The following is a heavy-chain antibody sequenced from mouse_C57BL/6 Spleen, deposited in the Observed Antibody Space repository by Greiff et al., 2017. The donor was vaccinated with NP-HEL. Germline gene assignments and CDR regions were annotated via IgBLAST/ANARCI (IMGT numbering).Heavy chain of an antibody. CDR3: ARYIYYDYDDYYAMDY. J-gene: IGHJ4*01. V-gene: IGHV7-3*01. D-gene: IGHD2-4*01. CDR1: GFTFTDYY. CDR2: IRNTANGYTT. Sequence: DVMLVESGGGLVQPGGSLSLSCAASGFTFTDYYMSWVRQPPGKALEWLGFIRNTANGYTTEYSASVKGRFTISRDNSQSILYLQMNALRAEDSATYYCARYIYYDYDDYYAMDYWGQGTSVTVSS.